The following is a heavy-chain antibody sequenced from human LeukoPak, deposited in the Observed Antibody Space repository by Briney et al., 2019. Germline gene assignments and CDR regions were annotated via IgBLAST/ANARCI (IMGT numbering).Heavy chain of an antibody. J-gene: IGHJ6*03. CDR2: NSAYNGNT. V-gene: IGHV1-18*01. CDR3: ARACIDIVVVTATNPGSYYYYYMDV. Sequence: GASVKVSCKASGYTFTSYGISWVRQAPGQGLEWMGWNSAYNGNTNYAQKLKGRVTMTTDTSTSTAYMELRSLRSDDTAVYYCARACIDIVVVTATNPGSYYYYYMDVWGKGTTVTVSS. CDR1: GYTFTSYG. D-gene: IGHD2-21*02.